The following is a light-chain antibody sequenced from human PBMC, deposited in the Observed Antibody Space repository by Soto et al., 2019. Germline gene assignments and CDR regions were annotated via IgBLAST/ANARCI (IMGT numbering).Light chain of an antibody. V-gene: IGLV2-14*01. CDR2: EVT. CDR3: SSYTISNTLPFV. Sequence: QSALTQPASVSGSPGQSITISCTGTRRDVGGYNCVSWYQQYPGKSPKLLIYEVTHRPSGVSNRFSGSKSGNTASLTISGLQAEDEADYYCSSYTISNTLPFVFGTGTKVTVL. J-gene: IGLJ1*01. CDR1: RRDVGGYNC.